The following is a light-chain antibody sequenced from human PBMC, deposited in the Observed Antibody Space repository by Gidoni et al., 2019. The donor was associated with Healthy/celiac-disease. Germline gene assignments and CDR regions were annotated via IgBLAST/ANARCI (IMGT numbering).Light chain of an antibody. Sequence: QSALNQPASVSGSPGQSITISCTGTSSYVGGYNYFSWYQQHPGKAPKLMIYEVSNRPSGVSKRFSGSKSGNTASLTISGLQAEDEADYYCSSYTSSSTLVFGGGTKLTVL. CDR3: SSYTSSSTLV. V-gene: IGLV2-14*01. CDR1: SSYVGGYNY. J-gene: IGLJ2*01. CDR2: EVS.